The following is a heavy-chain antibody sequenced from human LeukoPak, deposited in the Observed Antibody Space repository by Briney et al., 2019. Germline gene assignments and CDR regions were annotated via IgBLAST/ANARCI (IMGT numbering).Heavy chain of an antibody. CDR3: ATGYSPGYY. J-gene: IGHJ4*02. CDR2: IYSGGST. CDR1: GFTVSSNY. D-gene: IGHD5-18*01. V-gene: IGHV3-66*01. Sequence: GGSLRLSCAASGFTVSSNYLSWVRQAPGKGLEWISVIYSGGSTYYSDSVKDRFTISRDNSKNTLYLQMNSLRAEGTAVYYCATGYSPGYYWGQGALVTVSS.